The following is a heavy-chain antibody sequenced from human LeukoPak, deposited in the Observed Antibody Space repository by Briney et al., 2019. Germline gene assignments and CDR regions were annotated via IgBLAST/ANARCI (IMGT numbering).Heavy chain of an antibody. CDR3: AKDGSWSCTD. V-gene: IGHV3-30*02. D-gene: IGHD2-8*02. Sequence: GGSLRLSCGASGFTFSSSAMHWVRQGPGKGLEWVAYIAHHGNNKYYADSVKGRFTISRDNSKGSLYLQMNSLRADGTAVYYCAKDGSWSCTDWGQGTLVRVSS. CDR1: GFTFSSSA. CDR2: IAHHGNNK. J-gene: IGHJ4*02.